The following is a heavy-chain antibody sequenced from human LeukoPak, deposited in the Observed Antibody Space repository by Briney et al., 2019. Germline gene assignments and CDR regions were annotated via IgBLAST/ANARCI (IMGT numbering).Heavy chain of an antibody. Sequence: SETLSLTCTVSGGSISSYYWCWIRQPPGKGLEWIGYIYYSGSTNYNPSLKSRVTISVDTSKNQFSLKLSSVTAADTAVYYCARSRDLEYYFDYWGQGTLVTVSS. CDR2: IYYSGST. V-gene: IGHV4-59*08. CDR3: ARSRDLEYYFDY. J-gene: IGHJ4*02. CDR1: GGSISSYY.